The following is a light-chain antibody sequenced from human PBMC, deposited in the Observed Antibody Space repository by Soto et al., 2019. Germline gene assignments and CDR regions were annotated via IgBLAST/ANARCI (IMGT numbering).Light chain of an antibody. CDR2: WAS. CDR3: QQYYSSPPT. Sequence: DIVMTQSPDSLAVSLGERATINCKSSQSVLFSSTNNNYLAWYQQKPGQPPELLIYWASTRESGVPDRFNGSGSGTDFTLTISSLQAEDVAVYYCQQYYSSPPTFGQGTRLEIK. CDR1: QSVLFSSTNNNY. J-gene: IGKJ5*01. V-gene: IGKV4-1*01.